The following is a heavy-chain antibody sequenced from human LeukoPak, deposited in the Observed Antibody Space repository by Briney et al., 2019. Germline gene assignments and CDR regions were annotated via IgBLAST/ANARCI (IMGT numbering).Heavy chain of an antibody. V-gene: IGHV3-23*01. CDR3: AGSSGWWAHDY. J-gene: IGHJ4*02. D-gene: IGHD6-19*01. CDR2: ISGSGSDT. CDR1: GLTFTNYG. Sequence: AGRSLRLSCAASGLTFTNYGMTWVRQAPGKGLEWVSSISGSGSDTYYADSVKGRFTISRDNSKNTLYVQMVSLRAEDTAIYYCAGSSGWWAHDYWGQGTLVTVSS.